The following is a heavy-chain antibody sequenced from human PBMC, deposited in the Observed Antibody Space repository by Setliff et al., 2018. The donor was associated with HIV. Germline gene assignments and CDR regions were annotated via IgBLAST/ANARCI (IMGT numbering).Heavy chain of an antibody. CDR3: ARDSGTGGPGVWVDP. CDR1: GYKFSDYG. J-gene: IGHJ5*02. V-gene: IGHV1-18*01. Sequence: GASVKVSCKGSGYKFSDYGIAWVRQAPGQGLEWVGWISESNGATYYAQKVQGRVTMTTDTSATTAYMELRSLRSDDTAVYYCARDSGTGGPGVWVDPWGQGTLVTVSS. D-gene: IGHD1-1*01. CDR2: ISESNGAT.